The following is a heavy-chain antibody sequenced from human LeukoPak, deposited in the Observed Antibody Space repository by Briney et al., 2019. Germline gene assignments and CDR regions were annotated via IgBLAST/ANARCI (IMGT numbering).Heavy chain of an antibody. J-gene: IGHJ4*02. CDR3: ARGKGGSYPYYFDY. CDR1: GGSISSGDYY. V-gene: IGHV4-30-4*08. CDR2: IYYSGST. D-gene: IGHD1-26*01. Sequence: SQTLFLTCTVSGGSISSGDYYWSWIRQPPGKGLEWIGYIYYSGSTYYNPSLKSRVTISVDTSKNQFSLKLSSVTAADTAVYYCARGKGGSYPYYFDYWGQGTLVTVSS.